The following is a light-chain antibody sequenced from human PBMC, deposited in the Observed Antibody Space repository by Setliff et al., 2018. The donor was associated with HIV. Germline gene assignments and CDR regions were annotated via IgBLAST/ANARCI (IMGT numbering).Light chain of an antibody. CDR2: KTS. CDR3: QQYDSYSWT. CDR1: QSINNY. J-gene: IGKJ1*01. V-gene: IGKV1-5*03. Sequence: DIQMTQSPSTLSASVGDRVTITCRASQSINNYLTWYQQKPGKAPKLLIYKTSNLESGVPSRFSGSGSGTEFTLTISCLQPDDFATYFCQQYDSYSWTFGQGTKVDIK.